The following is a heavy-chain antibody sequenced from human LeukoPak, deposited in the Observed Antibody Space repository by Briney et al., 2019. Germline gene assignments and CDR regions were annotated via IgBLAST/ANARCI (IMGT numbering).Heavy chain of an antibody. D-gene: IGHD3-3*01. V-gene: IGHV1-18*01. CDR3: ARWDYDFWSGYYNYYYYGMDV. J-gene: IGHJ6*02. CDR1: GYTFTSYG. Sequence: GESLKISCKASGYTFTSYGISWVRQAPGQGLEWMGWISAYNGNTNYAQKLQGRVTMTTDTSTSTAYMELRSLRSDDTAVYYCARWDYDFWSGYYNYYYYGMDVWGQGTTVTVSS. CDR2: ISAYNGNT.